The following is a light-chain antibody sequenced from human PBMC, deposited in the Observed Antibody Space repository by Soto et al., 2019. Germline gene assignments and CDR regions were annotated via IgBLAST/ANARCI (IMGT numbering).Light chain of an antibody. CDR3: QQYNNWLPLT. CDR2: GAS. J-gene: IGKJ4*01. Sequence: EIVMTQSPATLSVSPGERATLSSRASQSVSSNLAWYQQKPGQAPRLLIYGASTRATGIPARFSGSGSGTEFTLTISSLQSEDFAVYYCQQYNNWLPLTFGGGTKVEI. CDR1: QSVSSN. V-gene: IGKV3-15*01.